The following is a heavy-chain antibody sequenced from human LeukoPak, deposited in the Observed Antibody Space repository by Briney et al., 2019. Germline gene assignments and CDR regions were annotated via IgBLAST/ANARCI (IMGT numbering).Heavy chain of an antibody. CDR2: IYYSGST. CDR3: ARLRWFGEFDY. CDR1: GGSISSSSYY. Sequence: SETLSLTCTVSGGSISSSSYYWGWIRQPPGKGLEWIGSIYYSGSTYYNPSLKSRVTISVDTSKNQFSLKLSSVTAADTAVYHFARLRWFGEFDYWGQGTLVTVSS. D-gene: IGHD3-10*01. V-gene: IGHV4-39*01. J-gene: IGHJ4*02.